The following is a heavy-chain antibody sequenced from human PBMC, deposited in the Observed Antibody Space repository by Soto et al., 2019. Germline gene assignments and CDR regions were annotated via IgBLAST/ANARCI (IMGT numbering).Heavy chain of an antibody. CDR3: AHIFKSNSGSYRYFDY. CDR1: GFSLSTSGVG. V-gene: IGHV2-5*02. Sequence: QITLKESGPTLVKPTQTLTLTCTFSGFSLSTSGVGVGWIRQPPGKALEWLALIYWDDDKRYSPSLKSRFTISKDTAKNQVVLTMTNMDPVDTATYYCAHIFKSNSGSYRYFDYWGQGTLVTVSS. D-gene: IGHD3-16*02. J-gene: IGHJ4*02. CDR2: IYWDDDK.